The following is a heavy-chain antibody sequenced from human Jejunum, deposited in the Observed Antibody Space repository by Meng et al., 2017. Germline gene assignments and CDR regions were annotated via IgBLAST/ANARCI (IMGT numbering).Heavy chain of an antibody. Sequence: GESLKISCAASGFTFSDASMSWLRQAPGKGLEWLGYIATKNDGETTAYAAPVKGRFTISRDDSKNTLFLQLNTLKTDDTAVYYCTTSGLSHWGRGTLVTVSS. D-gene: IGHD2/OR15-2a*01. CDR3: TTSGLSH. CDR1: GFTFSDAS. J-gene: IGHJ4*02. CDR2: IATKNDGETT. V-gene: IGHV3-15*04.